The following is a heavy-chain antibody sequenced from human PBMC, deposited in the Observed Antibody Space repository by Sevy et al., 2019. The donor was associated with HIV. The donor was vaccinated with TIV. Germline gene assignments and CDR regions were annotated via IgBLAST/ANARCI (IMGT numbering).Heavy chain of an antibody. Sequence: GGSLRLSCAASGSTFINYAMHWVRQTPDRGLEWVSCISYDGGDTSYADSVKGRFTVSRDNSKSTLYLQMNSLRVDDSDVYFCARLPTEGAFDIWGQGTTVTVSS. CDR3: ARLPTEGAFDI. CDR2: ISYDGGDT. J-gene: IGHJ3*02. V-gene: IGHV3-30*04. CDR1: GSTFINYA.